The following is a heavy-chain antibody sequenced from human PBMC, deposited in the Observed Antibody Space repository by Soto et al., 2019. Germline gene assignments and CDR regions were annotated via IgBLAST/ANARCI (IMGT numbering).Heavy chain of an antibody. CDR3: ARDLYSSSWYGTYYYYGMDV. Sequence: EVQLVESGGGLVQPGGSLRLSCAASGFTFSSYWMHWVRQAPGKGLVWVSRINSDGSSTRYADSVKGRFTISRDSAKNTMYLQMNSLRTEDTAVYYCARDLYSSSWYGTYYYYGMDVWGQGTTVTVSS. D-gene: IGHD6-13*01. V-gene: IGHV3-74*01. J-gene: IGHJ6*02. CDR2: INSDGSST. CDR1: GFTFSSYW.